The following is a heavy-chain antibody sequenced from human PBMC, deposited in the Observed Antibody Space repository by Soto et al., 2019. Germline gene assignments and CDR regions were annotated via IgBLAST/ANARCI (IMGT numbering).Heavy chain of an antibody. CDR2: IIPVFQTA. Sequence: QEQLVQSGAEVKKPGSSVKVSCKASGGRFSSYPISWVRQVPGQGLEWMGGIIPVFQTAYYTQRFQGRVTITADESTNTDYMELSSLRSEDTAIYYCARGGSGYTWFNEFWGQGTLVTVSS. J-gene: IGHJ4*02. D-gene: IGHD3-22*01. CDR3: ARGGSGYTWFNEF. V-gene: IGHV1-69*01. CDR1: GGRFSSYP.